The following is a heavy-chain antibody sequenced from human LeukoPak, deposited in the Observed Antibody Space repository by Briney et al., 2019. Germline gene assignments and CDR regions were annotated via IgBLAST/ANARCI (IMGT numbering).Heavy chain of an antibody. V-gene: IGHV3-21*01. Sequence: GGSLRLSCAASGFTFSSYSMNWVRQAPGKGLEWVSSISSSSSYIYYADSVKGRFTISRDNAKNSLYLQMNGLRAEDTAVYYCARAVDTAMTDYWGQGTLVTVSS. D-gene: IGHD5-18*01. CDR3: ARAVDTAMTDY. CDR1: GFTFSSYS. J-gene: IGHJ4*02. CDR2: ISSSSSYI.